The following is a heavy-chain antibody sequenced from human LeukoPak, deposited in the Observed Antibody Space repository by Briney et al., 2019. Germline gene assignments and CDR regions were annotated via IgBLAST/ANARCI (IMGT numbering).Heavy chain of an antibody. CDR2: IYYSGST. D-gene: IGHD2-21*02. J-gene: IGHJ4*02. Sequence: GSLRLSCAASGFTFSSYSMNWVRQAPGKGLEWIGYIYYSGSTNYNPSLKSRVTILVDTSKNQFSLKLSSVTAADTAVYYCARDGDSWYVDYWGQGTLVTVSS. CDR3: ARDGDSWYVDY. CDR1: GFTFSSYS. V-gene: IGHV4-59*12.